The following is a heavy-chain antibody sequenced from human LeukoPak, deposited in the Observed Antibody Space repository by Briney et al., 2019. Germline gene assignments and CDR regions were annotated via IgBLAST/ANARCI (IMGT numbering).Heavy chain of an antibody. V-gene: IGHV1-2*02. CDR3: AAEGVKSASDI. Sequence: ASVKVSCKVSGYTFTAYYIHWVRQAPGQGLEWMGWIKASSGDTQSAQKFQGRVTLTRDTSISTAYMEVSSLTSDDTAVYYCAAEGVKSASDIWGQGTMVTVSS. D-gene: IGHD3-10*01. J-gene: IGHJ3*02. CDR1: GYTFTAYY. CDR2: IKASSGDT.